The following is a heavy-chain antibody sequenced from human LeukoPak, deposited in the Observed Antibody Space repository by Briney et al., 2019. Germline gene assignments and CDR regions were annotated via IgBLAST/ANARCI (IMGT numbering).Heavy chain of an antibody. D-gene: IGHD1-26*01. CDR3: VYGGSYYVA. J-gene: IGHJ5*02. Sequence: GGSLRLSCGASGFTFSRYWMTWVRQAPGTGLELVANIKEDGSEKYYVDSVKGRFTISRDNAKISLYLQMNSLRAEDTAVYYCVYGGSYYVAWGQGTLVTVSS. V-gene: IGHV3-7*01. CDR1: GFTFSRYW. CDR2: IKEDGSEK.